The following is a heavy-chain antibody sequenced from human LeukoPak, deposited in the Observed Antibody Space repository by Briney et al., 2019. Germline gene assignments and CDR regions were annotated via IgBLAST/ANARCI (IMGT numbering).Heavy chain of an antibody. CDR3: ARTYYDYVWGRPVDNWFDP. CDR1: GGSISSGSYY. D-gene: IGHD3-16*01. J-gene: IGHJ5*02. V-gene: IGHV4-61*02. CDR2: IYTSGST. Sequence: SQTLSLTCTVSGGSISSGSYYWRWLRQPAGKGLEWIGRIYTSGSTNYNPSLKSRVTISVDTSKNQFSLKLSSVTAADTAVYYCARTYYDYVWGRPVDNWFDPWGQGTLVTVSS.